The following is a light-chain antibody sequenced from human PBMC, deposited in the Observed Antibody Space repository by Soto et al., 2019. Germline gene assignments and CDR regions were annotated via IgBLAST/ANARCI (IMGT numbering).Light chain of an antibody. CDR3: QQYGSSST. Sequence: EIVLTQSPGTLSLSPGERATLSCRASQSVTSNYLAWYQQKPGQAPRLLIYGASSRATDIPDRFSGGGSGTDFTLTIIRLGPEDFAVYYCQQYGSSSTFGQGTRLENK. J-gene: IGKJ5*01. CDR1: QSVTSNY. CDR2: GAS. V-gene: IGKV3-20*01.